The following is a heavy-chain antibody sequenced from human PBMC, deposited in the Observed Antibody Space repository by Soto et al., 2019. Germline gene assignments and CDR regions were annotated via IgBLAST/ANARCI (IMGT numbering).Heavy chain of an antibody. CDR2: ISGSGGST. D-gene: IGHD3-10*01. Sequence: PGGSLRLSCAASGFTFSSYAMSWVRQAPGKGLEWVSAISGSGGSTYYADSVKGRFTISRDNSKNTLYLQMNSLRAEDTAVYYCAKGIGRYYYYGMDVWGQGTTVTVSS. J-gene: IGHJ6*02. CDR3: AKGIGRYYYYGMDV. CDR1: GFTFSSYA. V-gene: IGHV3-23*01.